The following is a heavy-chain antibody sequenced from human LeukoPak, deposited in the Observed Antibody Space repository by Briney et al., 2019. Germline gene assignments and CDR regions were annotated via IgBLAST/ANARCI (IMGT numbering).Heavy chain of an antibody. J-gene: IGHJ4*02. D-gene: IGHD3-10*01. Sequence: GESLKISRKSSGYSLPSYWNSWVRQMPGKGLEWMGRLDPSDSYTNYSPSFQGHVTISADKSISTAYLQWSSLKASDTAMFYCARPSVDGSGSYPYWGQGTLVTASS. V-gene: IGHV5-10-1*01. CDR3: ARPSVDGSGSYPY. CDR2: LDPSDSYT. CDR1: GYSLPSYW.